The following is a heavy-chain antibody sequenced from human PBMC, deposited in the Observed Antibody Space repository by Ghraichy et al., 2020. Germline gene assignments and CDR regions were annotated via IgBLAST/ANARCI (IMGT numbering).Heavy chain of an antibody. D-gene: IGHD6-6*01. CDR1: GFTFGDYA. Sequence: GGSLRLSCTASGFTFGDYAMSWVRQAPGKGLEWVGFIRSKAYGGTTEYAASVKGRFTISRDDSKSIAYLQMNSLKTEDTAVYYCTRDREAARPGNYYYMDVWGKGTTVTVSS. J-gene: IGHJ6*03. V-gene: IGHV3-49*04. CDR2: IRSKAYGGTT. CDR3: TRDREAARPGNYYYMDV.